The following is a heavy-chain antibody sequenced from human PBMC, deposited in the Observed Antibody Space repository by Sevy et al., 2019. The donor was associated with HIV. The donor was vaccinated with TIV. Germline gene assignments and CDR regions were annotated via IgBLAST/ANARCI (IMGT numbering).Heavy chain of an antibody. J-gene: IGHJ3*02. CDR1: GYTFTGYY. D-gene: IGHD3-10*01. V-gene: IGHV1-2*06. CDR3: ARVSVTMFRGVIISGSSDACDI. CDR2: INPNSGGT. Sequence: ASVKVSCKASGYTFTGYYMHWVRQAPGQGLEWMGRINPNSGGTNYAQKFQGRVTMTSDTSISTAYMELSRLRSDDTALYYCARVSVTMFRGVIISGSSDACDIWGQGTMVTVSS.